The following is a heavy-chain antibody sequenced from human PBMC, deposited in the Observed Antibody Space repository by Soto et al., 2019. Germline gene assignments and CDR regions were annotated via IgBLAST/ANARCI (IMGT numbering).Heavy chain of an antibody. V-gene: IGHV4-59*08. CDR3: ARHPRVGPSGNYFFDY. CDR2: VYYGENS. J-gene: IGHJ4*02. CDR1: GGSISGYY. D-gene: IGHD4-4*01. Sequence: SETLSLTCTVSGGSISGYYWSWLRQPPGKGLECIGYVYYGENSNYIPSLKSRVTMSLDTSKSQFSLELSSVTAADTAIYYCARHPRVGPSGNYFFDYWSQGTLVTVSS.